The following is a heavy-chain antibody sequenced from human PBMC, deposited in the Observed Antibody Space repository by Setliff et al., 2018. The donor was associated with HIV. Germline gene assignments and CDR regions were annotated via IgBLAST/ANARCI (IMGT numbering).Heavy chain of an antibody. Sequence: PSETLSLTCTVSGDSISGAGFFWSWIRQFPGKGLEWIGYMYSNGNTYYSPSLRSRLTISRDTSKNHFSLKLTSVTDADTAVYYCARDTYDFPTGPGPFDAWGQGTTVTVSS. J-gene: IGHJ3*01. V-gene: IGHV4-31*03. CDR3: ARDTYDFPTGPGPFDA. CDR2: MYSNGNT. D-gene: IGHD3-16*01. CDR1: GDSISGAGFF.